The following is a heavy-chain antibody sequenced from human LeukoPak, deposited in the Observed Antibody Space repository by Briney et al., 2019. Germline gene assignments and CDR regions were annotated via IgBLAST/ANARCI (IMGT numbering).Heavy chain of an antibody. CDR3: ARDFEWSFDY. Sequence: GGSLRLSCAASGFTFSSNWMSWVRQAPGKGLEWVANIKEDGSEKYYVDSVKGRFTFSRDNSKNTLYLQMNSLRPDDTAVYYCARDFEWSFDYWGQGTLLTVSS. J-gene: IGHJ4*02. CDR2: IKEDGSEK. V-gene: IGHV3-7*01. CDR1: GFTFSSNW. D-gene: IGHD3-3*01.